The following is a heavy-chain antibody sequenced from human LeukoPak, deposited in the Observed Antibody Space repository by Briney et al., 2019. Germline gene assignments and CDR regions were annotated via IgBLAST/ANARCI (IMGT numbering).Heavy chain of an antibody. V-gene: IGHV3-30*18. CDR3: AKDLVSGRNPVLRNWYYGMDV. CDR1: GFTFSSYG. Sequence: GGPLRLSCAASGFTFSSYGMHWVRQAPGKGLESVAVISYDGSNKYYADSVKGRFTISRDKSKNTLYLQMNSLRAEDTAVYYCAKDLVSGRNPVLRNWYYGMDVWGQGTTVTVSS. CDR2: ISYDGSNK. D-gene: IGHD4-23*01. J-gene: IGHJ6*02.